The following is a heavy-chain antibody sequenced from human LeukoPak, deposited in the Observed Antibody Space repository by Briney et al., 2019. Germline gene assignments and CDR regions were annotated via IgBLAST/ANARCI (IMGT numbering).Heavy chain of an antibody. Sequence: GGSLRLSCAASGFTFSSYWMSWVRQAPGKGLEWVANIKQDGSVKYYVDSVKGRFTISRDNAKNLLYLQMNSLRAEDTAVYYCARDLEGHICYFDYWGQGTLVTVSS. J-gene: IGHJ4*02. V-gene: IGHV3-7*01. D-gene: IGHD2-21*01. CDR2: IKQDGSVK. CDR3: ARDLEGHICYFDY. CDR1: GFTFSSYW.